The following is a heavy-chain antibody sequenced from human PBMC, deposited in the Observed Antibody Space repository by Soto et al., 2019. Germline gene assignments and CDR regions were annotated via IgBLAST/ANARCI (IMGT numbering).Heavy chain of an antibody. D-gene: IGHD3-10*01. Sequence: ASVKVSCKASGYTFTGYYMHWVRHAPGQGLEWMGWINPNSGGTNYAQKFQGRVTMTRDTSISTAYMELSRLRSDDTAVYYCARDEPMVRGGGMDVWGQGITVTVSS. CDR3: ARDEPMVRGGGMDV. CDR1: GYTFTGYY. CDR2: INPNSGGT. V-gene: IGHV1-2*02. J-gene: IGHJ6*02.